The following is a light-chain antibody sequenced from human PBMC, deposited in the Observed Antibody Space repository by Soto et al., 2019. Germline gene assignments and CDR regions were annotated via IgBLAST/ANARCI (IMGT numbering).Light chain of an antibody. CDR3: GTWDSSLSVFV. V-gene: IGLV1-51*02. CDR2: EDN. Sequence: QSVLTQPPSVSAAPGQKVTFSCSGSSSNIGKNYVSWYQQVPGTAPKLLIYEDNKRRSGIPDRFSGSKPGTSATLGITGLQTGDEADYYCGTWDSSLSVFVFGTGTKVTVL. CDR1: SSNIGKNY. J-gene: IGLJ1*01.